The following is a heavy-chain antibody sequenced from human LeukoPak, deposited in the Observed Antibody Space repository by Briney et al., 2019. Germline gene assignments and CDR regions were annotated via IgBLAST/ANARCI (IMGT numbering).Heavy chain of an antibody. V-gene: IGHV1-2*02. CDR2: INPNSGGT. Sequence: GASVKVSCKASGYTFTGYYMHWVRQAPGQGLEWMGWINPNSGGTNYAQKFQGRVTMTRDTSISTAYMELSSLRSEDTAVYYCARGRTGSPHRRFDPWGQGTLVTVSS. CDR1: GYTFTGYY. J-gene: IGHJ5*02. CDR3: ARGRTGSPHRRFDP. D-gene: IGHD1-14*01.